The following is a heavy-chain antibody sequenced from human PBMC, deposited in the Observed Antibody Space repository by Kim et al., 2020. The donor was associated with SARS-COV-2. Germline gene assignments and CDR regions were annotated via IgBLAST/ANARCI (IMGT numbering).Heavy chain of an antibody. CDR1: GFTFSGSV. J-gene: IGHJ6*02. CDR2: VKTKANNYAT. D-gene: IGHD4-4*01. V-gene: IGHV3-73*01. CDR3: TSGLQTTYGMDV. Sequence: GGSLRLSCAASGFTFSGSVIHWVRQASGKGLECVGRVKTKANNYATVYGASVKGRITISRDDSKSTAFLQMNSLKTEDTAVYYCTSGLQTTYGMDVWGQGTTVTVSS.